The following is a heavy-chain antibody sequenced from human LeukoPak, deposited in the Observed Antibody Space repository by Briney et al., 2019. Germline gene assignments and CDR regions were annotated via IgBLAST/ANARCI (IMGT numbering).Heavy chain of an antibody. V-gene: IGHV3-53*01. D-gene: IGHD3-10*01. J-gene: IGHJ3*02. Sequence: GGSLRLSCAASGFTFSDYEMSWVRQAPGKGLEWVSVIYSGGSTYYADSVKGRFTISRDNSKNTLYLQMNSLRAEDTAVYYCARVFLWFGESQLDAFDIWGQGTMVTVSS. CDR3: ARVFLWFGESQLDAFDI. CDR2: IYSGGST. CDR1: GFTFSDYE.